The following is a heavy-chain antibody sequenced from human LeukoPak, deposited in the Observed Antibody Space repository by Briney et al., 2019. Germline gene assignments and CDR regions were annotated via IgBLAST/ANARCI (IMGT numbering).Heavy chain of an antibody. J-gene: IGHJ4*02. Sequence: GGSLRLSCAASGEYWMHWVRQAPGKGLVWVSHINSNGSWTSYADSVKGRFTISKDNAKNTVYLQMNNLRAEDTAVYYCVSFYEAYWGRGTLVTVSS. V-gene: IGHV3-74*01. CDR1: GEYW. CDR2: INSNGSWT. CDR3: VSFYEAY. D-gene: IGHD2/OR15-2a*01.